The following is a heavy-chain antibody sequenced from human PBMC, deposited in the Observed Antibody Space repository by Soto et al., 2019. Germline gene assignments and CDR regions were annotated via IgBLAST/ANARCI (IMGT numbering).Heavy chain of an antibody. Sequence: QVQLVEAGGGVVQPGTSLRLSCVVSGLTFRDSGMHWVRQAPGKGLEWVAVISFDGSERHYRDSVKVRFSISRDNSRNTLYLQMNSLRGDDSAGYYCANGKAGVRYYYGMDVWGQGSTVTVSS. CDR1: GLTFRDSG. CDR2: ISFDGSER. D-gene: IGHD1-26*01. CDR3: ANGKAGVRYYYGMDV. J-gene: IGHJ6*02. V-gene: IGHV3-30*18.